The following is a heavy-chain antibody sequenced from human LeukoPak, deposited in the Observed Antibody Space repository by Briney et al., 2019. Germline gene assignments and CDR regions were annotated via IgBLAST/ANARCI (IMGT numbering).Heavy chain of an antibody. V-gene: IGHV3-74*01. D-gene: IGHD5-18*01. J-gene: IGHJ4*02. CDR2: VKGDGRTT. Sequence: GGSLRLPCAASGLTFSDFWMHWVRQPPGKGLVWVALVKGDGRTTIYADSVKGRFTISRDNAKNTLYLQMNSLRADDSGVYYCGTGTSYGYDLWGQG. CDR3: GTGTSYGYDL. CDR1: GLTFSDFW.